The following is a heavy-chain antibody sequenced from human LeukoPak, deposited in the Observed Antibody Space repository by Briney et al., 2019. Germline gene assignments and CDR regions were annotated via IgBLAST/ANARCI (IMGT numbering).Heavy chain of an antibody. CDR3: ARYDQKALGAFDI. V-gene: IGHV1-8*02. Sequence: ASVKVSCKASGYTFTSYGISWVRQAPGQGLEWMGWMNPNSGNTGYAQKFQGRVTMTRNTPISTAYMELSSLRSEDTAVYYCARYDQKALGAFDIWGQGTMVTVSS. D-gene: IGHD1-1*01. J-gene: IGHJ3*02. CDR2: MNPNSGNT. CDR1: GYTFTSYG.